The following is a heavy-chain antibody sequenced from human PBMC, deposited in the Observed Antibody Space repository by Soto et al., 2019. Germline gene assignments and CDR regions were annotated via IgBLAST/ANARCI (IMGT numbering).Heavy chain of an antibody. CDR2: ISWDGGST. CDR3: AKGLEDYYGSGSYPGWFDP. V-gene: IGHV3-43D*04. D-gene: IGHD3-10*01. Sequence: EVQLVESGGVVVQPGGSLRLSCAASEFTFDDYAMHWVRQAPGKGLEWVSLISWDGGSTYYADSVKGRFTISRDNSKNSLYLQMNSLRAEDTALYYCAKGLEDYYGSGSYPGWFDPWGQGTLVTVSS. J-gene: IGHJ5*02. CDR1: EFTFDDYA.